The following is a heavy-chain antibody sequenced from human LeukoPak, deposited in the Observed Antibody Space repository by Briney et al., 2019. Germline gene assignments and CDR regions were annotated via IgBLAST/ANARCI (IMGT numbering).Heavy chain of an antibody. J-gene: IGHJ4*02. Sequence: SGGSLRLSCAASGFTFSSYSINWVRQAPGKGLEWVSSISSSSSYIYYADSVKGRFTISRDNAKNSLYLQMNSLRAEDTAVYYCARGTPGYSYGNGDYWGQGTLVTVSS. V-gene: IGHV3-21*01. D-gene: IGHD5-18*01. CDR2: ISSSSSYI. CDR1: GFTFSSYS. CDR3: ARGTPGYSYGNGDY.